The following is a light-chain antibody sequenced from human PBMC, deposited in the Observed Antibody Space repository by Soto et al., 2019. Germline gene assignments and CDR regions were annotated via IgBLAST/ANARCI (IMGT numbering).Light chain of an antibody. CDR1: QDISNY. Sequence: DIQMTQSPSSVSASIGDRVTISFQASQDISNYLNWYQQKPGKAPKLLIYDASNLETGVPSRFSGSGSGTDFTFTISSLQPEDIATYYCQPYDFLMITFGQGTRLETK. J-gene: IGKJ5*01. V-gene: IGKV1-33*01. CDR3: QPYDFLMIT. CDR2: DAS.